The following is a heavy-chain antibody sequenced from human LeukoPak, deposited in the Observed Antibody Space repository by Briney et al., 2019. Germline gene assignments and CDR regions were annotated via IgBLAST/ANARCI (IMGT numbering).Heavy chain of an antibody. D-gene: IGHD6-19*01. CDR2: IYSGGST. V-gene: IGHV3-53*01. J-gene: IGHJ4*02. Sequence: GGSLRLSCAVSGFTVSSNYMSWVRQAPGKGLEWVSVIYSGGSTYYADSVKGRFTISRDNSKNTLYLQMNSLRAEDTAVYYCARDVVSVPGTGTFDYWGQGTLVTVSS. CDR3: ARDVVSVPGTGTFDY. CDR1: GFTVSSNY.